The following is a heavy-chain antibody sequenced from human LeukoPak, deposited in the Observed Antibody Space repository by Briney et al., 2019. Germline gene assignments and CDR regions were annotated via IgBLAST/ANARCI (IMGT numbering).Heavy chain of an antibody. CDR2: IFYKGTT. Sequence: SETLSLTCTVSSGSINSYHWSWIRQTPDQGLEWIGYIFYKGTTNYNPSLKSRVTISLDTSKNQFSLKSTSVTAADTAVYYCARLIAVTGKVDYFDSWGLGTLVTVSS. CDR1: SGSINSYH. D-gene: IGHD6-19*01. CDR3: ARLIAVTGKVDYFDS. V-gene: IGHV4-59*01. J-gene: IGHJ4*02.